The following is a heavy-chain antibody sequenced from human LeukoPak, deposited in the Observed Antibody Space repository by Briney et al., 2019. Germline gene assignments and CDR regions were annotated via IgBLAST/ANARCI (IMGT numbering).Heavy chain of an antibody. Sequence: GGSLRLSCAASGFTFSNYGMHWVRQAPGKGLEWVAVTWYDGSNEYYADSVKGRFTIFRDNSKNTLYLQMHSPRAEDTAIYYCAANFDFWGQGTLVTVSS. J-gene: IGHJ4*02. CDR3: AANFDF. V-gene: IGHV3-33*01. CDR2: TWYDGSNE. CDR1: GFTFSNYG.